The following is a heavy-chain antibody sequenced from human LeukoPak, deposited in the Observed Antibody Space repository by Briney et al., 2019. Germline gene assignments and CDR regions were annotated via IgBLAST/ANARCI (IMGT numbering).Heavy chain of an antibody. D-gene: IGHD2-21*02. J-gene: IGHJ4*02. CDR2: INHSGST. CDR1: GGSFSGYY. Sequence: SETLSLTCAVYGGSFSGYYWSWIRQPPGKGLEWIGEINHSGSTNYNPSLKSRVTISVDTSKNQFSLKLSSVTAADTAVYYCARGQYCGGDWYDGNFDYWGQGTLVTVSS. CDR3: ARGQYCGGDWYDGNFDY. V-gene: IGHV4-34*01.